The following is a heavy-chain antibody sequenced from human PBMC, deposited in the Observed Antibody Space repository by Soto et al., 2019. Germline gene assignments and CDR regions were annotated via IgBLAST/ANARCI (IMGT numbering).Heavy chain of an antibody. Sequence: ASVKVSCKASGYTFTGYYMHWVRQAPGQGLEWMGWINPSSGGTNYAQKFQGWVTMTRDTSISTAYMELSRLRSDDTAVYYCARDPHGYCSGGSCYRNYYYGMDVWGQGTTVTVSS. CDR1: GYTFTGYY. D-gene: IGHD2-15*01. V-gene: IGHV1-2*04. CDR3: ARDPHGYCSGGSCYRNYYYGMDV. CDR2: INPSSGGT. J-gene: IGHJ6*02.